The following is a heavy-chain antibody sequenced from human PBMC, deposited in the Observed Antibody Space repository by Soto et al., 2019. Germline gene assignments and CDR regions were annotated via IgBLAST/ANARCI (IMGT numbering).Heavy chain of an antibody. V-gene: IGHV4-34*01. D-gene: IGHD5-12*01. CDR1: GGSFSGYY. CDR2: INHSGST. Sequence: SETLSLTCAVYGGSFSGYYWSWIRHPPGKGLEWIGEINHSGSTNYNPSLKSRVTISVDTSKNQFSLKLSSVTAADTAVYYCATLGVATEYYGMDVWGQGTTVTVSS. CDR3: ATLGVATEYYGMDV. J-gene: IGHJ6*02.